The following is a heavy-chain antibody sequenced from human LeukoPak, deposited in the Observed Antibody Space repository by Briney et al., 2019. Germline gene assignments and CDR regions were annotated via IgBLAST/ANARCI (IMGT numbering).Heavy chain of an antibody. V-gene: IGHV3-66*01. Sequence: GGSLRLSCAASGFTVRSKYMAWVRQAPGKGLEWVSFINSGGTTDYADSVKGRFTISRDYSKNTLNLQMNSLRAEDTAVYYCATIVSDSSGWYHFDPWGQRALVTVSS. D-gene: IGHD6-19*01. CDR3: ATIVSDSSGWYHFDP. CDR1: GFTVRSKY. CDR2: INSGGTT. J-gene: IGHJ5*02.